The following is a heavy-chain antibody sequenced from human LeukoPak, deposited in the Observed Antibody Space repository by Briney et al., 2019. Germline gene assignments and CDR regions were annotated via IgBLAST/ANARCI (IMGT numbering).Heavy chain of an antibody. D-gene: IGHD3-10*01. CDR1: GYTFTSYG. CDR2: ISAYNGNT. Sequence: GASVKVSCKASGYTFTSYGISWVRQAPGQGLEWMGWISAYNGNTNYAQKLQGRVTMTTDTSTSTAYMELRSLRSDDTAVYYCARLQLELYYYGSGSHLRRCYFDYWGQGTLVTVSS. J-gene: IGHJ4*02. CDR3: ARLQLELYYYGSGSHLRRCYFDY. V-gene: IGHV1-18*01.